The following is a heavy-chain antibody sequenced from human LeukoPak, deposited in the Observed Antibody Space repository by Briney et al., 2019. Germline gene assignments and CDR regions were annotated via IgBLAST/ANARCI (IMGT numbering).Heavy chain of an antibody. V-gene: IGHV1-2*02. J-gene: IGHJ6*02. CDR1: GYTFTGYY. Sequence: ASVKVSCKASGYTFTGYYMHWVRQAPGQGLEWMGWINPNSGGTNYAQKFQGRVTMTRDTSNSTAYMELSRLRSDDTAVYYCARFWDCNGGSCYSRPHHRAYYYYGMDVWGQGTTVTVSS. CDR2: INPNSGGT. CDR3: ARFWDCNGGSCYSRPHHRAYYYYGMDV. D-gene: IGHD2-15*01.